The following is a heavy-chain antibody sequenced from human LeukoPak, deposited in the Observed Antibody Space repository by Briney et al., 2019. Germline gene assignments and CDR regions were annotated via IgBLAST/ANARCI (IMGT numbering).Heavy chain of an antibody. V-gene: IGHV3-23*01. CDR2: IRGSAGGT. CDR3: ARDSYNVTYYYGSGSYYKYYYYGMDV. Sequence: PGGSLRLSCAVSGITLSNYGMRWVRHAPGKGLEWVAGIRGSAGGTYYAGSVKGRFTISRDNAKNTLYLQLNNLRAEDTAVYFCARDSYNVTYYYGSGSYYKYYYYGMDVWGQGTTVTVSS. CDR1: GITLSNYG. D-gene: IGHD3-10*01. J-gene: IGHJ6*02.